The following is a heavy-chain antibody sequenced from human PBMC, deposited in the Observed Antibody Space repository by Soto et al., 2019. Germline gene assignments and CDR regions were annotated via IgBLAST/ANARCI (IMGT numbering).Heavy chain of an antibody. V-gene: IGHV4-31*03. Sequence: SETLSLTCTVSGGSISSGGYYWSWIRQHPGKGLEWIGYIYYSGSTYYNPSLKGRVTISVDTSKNQFSLKLSSVTAADTAVYYCARILSIAAAGRPYSWFDPWGQGTLVTV. J-gene: IGHJ5*02. CDR1: GGSISSGGYY. CDR2: IYYSGST. D-gene: IGHD6-13*01. CDR3: ARILSIAAAGRPYSWFDP.